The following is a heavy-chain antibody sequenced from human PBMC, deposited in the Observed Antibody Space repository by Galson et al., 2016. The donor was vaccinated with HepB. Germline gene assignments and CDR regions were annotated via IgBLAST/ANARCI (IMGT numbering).Heavy chain of an antibody. CDR3: ARGRGTYGSPTGVDF. J-gene: IGHJ4*02. V-gene: IGHV4-31*03. CDR2: IYYSGRT. D-gene: IGHD6-19*01. CDR1: DGSISSGADY. Sequence: TLSLTCSVSDGSISSGADYWSWIRHHPVKGLEWIGYIYYSGRTSYNPSLKSRITMSVDRSKNQFSLRLTSVTVADAAVYYCARGRGTYGSPTGVDFWGQGLLVSVSS.